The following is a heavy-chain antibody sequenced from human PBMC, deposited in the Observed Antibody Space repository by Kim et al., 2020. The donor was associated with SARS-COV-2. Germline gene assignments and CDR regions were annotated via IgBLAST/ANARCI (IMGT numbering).Heavy chain of an antibody. V-gene: IGHV3-23*01. J-gene: IGHJ6*02. D-gene: IGHD6-19*01. Sequence: GGSLRLSCAASGFTFSSYAMSWVRQAPGKGLEWVSAISGSGGSTYYADSVKGRFTISRDNSKNTLYLQMNSLRAEDTAVYYCATSQGPTGYSSGFYYGMDVGGQGTTVTVSS. CDR2: ISGSGGST. CDR1: GFTFSSYA. CDR3: ATSQGPTGYSSGFYYGMDV.